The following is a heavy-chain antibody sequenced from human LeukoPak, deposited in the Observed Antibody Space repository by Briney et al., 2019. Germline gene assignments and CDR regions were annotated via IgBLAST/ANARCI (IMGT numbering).Heavy chain of an antibody. Sequence: SETLSLTCTVSGGSISSGGYYWSWIRQHPGKGLEWIGYIYYSGSTYYNPSLKSRVTISVDTSKNQFSLKLSSVTAADTAVYYCARFFVLGYCSSTSCPNRSAFDIWGQGTMVTVSS. CDR3: ARFFVLGYCSSTSCPNRSAFDI. J-gene: IGHJ3*02. CDR2: IYYSGST. CDR1: GGSISSGGYY. D-gene: IGHD2-2*01. V-gene: IGHV4-31*03.